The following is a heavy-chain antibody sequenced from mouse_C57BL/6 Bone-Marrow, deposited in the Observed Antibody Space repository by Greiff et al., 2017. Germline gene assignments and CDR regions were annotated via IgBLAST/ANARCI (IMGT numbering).Heavy chain of an antibody. V-gene: IGHV1-64*01. J-gene: IGHJ3*01. CDR1: GYTFTSYW. D-gene: IGHD3-1*01. CDR2: IHPNSGST. CDR3: ASSGAWFAY. Sequence: QVQLQQPGAELVKPGASVKLSCKASGYTFTSYWMHWVKQRPGQGLEWIGMIHPNSGSTNYNEKFKSNATLTVDTSSSKAYMQLSSLTSEDSAVYYGASSGAWFAYWGQGTLVTVSA.